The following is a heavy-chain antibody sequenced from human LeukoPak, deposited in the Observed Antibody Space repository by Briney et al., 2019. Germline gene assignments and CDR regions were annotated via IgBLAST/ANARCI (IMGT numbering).Heavy chain of an antibody. D-gene: IGHD3-22*01. CDR3: AKASRAYYYDFFDP. Sequence: GGSLRLSCAASGFTLDDYAMHWVRQAPGKGLEWVSGISWNSGSIGYADSVKGRFTISRDNAKNSLYLQMNSLRAEDTALYYCAKASRAYYYDFFDPWGQGTLVTVSS. CDR1: GFTLDDYA. CDR2: ISWNSGSI. J-gene: IGHJ5*02. V-gene: IGHV3-9*01.